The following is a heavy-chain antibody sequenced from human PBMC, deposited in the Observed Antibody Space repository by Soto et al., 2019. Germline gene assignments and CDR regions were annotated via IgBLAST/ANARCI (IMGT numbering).Heavy chain of an antibody. CDR2: INSNGDST. Sequence: GGSLRLSCVASGFTFSRYVMSWVRQAPGKGLEWVSTINSNGDSTYYADSVKGRFTISRDNSRNSLYLQVNSLRAEDTAVYYCARVPDLDVWGKGTTVTVSS. J-gene: IGHJ6*04. D-gene: IGHD3-10*01. V-gene: IGHV3-23*01. CDR3: ARVPDLDV. CDR1: GFTFSRYV.